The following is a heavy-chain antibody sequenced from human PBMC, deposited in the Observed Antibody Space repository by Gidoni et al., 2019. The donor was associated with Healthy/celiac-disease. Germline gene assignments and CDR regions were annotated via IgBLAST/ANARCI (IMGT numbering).Heavy chain of an antibody. CDR1: GFTFRSYG. CDR2: IWYDGSNK. J-gene: IGHJ4*02. D-gene: IGHD3-9*01. CDR3: AREEIRYFDWFPCGLDY. Sequence: QVQLVESGGGVVQPGRSLRLSCAASGFTFRSYGMHWVRQAPGKGLEWVAVIWYDGSNKYYADSVKGRFTISRDNSKNTLYLQMNSLRAEDTAVYYCAREEIRYFDWFPCGLDYWGQGTLVTVSS. V-gene: IGHV3-33*01.